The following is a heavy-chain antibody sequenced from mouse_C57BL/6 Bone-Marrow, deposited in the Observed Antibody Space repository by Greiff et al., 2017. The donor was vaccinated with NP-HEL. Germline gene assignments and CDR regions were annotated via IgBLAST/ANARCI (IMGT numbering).Heavy chain of an antibody. D-gene: IGHD2-4*01. V-gene: IGHV5-17*01. CDR3: ARPGVYYDYDGNFDV. Sequence: EVQVVESGGGLVKPGGSLKLSCAASGFTFSDYGMHWVRQAPEKGLEWVAYISSGSSTIYYADTVKGRFTISRDNAMNTLFLQMTRLRSEDTAMYYCARPGVYYDYDGNFDVWGTGTTVTVSS. CDR1: GFTFSDYG. CDR2: ISSGSSTI. J-gene: IGHJ1*03.